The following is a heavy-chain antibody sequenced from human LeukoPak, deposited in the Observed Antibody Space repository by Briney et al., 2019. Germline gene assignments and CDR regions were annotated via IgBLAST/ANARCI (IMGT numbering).Heavy chain of an antibody. D-gene: IGHD3-3*01. V-gene: IGHV1-69*05. Sequence: ASVKVSCKASGGTFSSYAISWVRQAPGQGLEWMGRIIPIFGTANYAQKFQGRVTITTDESTSTAYMELSSLRSEDTGVYCCARDNYPIFGVVITLSYWGQGTLVTVSS. CDR3: ARDNYPIFGVVITLSY. J-gene: IGHJ4*02. CDR2: IIPIFGTA. CDR1: GGTFSSYA.